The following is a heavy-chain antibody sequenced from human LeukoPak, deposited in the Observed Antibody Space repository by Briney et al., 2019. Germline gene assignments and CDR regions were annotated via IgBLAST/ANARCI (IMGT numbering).Heavy chain of an antibody. V-gene: IGHV4-4*07. J-gene: IGHJ3*02. CDR2: IYTSGST. CDR3: ARLSPRTAAFDI. Sequence: SETLSLTCSVSGGSISSYYWSWIRQPAGKGLEWIGRIYTSGSTNYNPSLKGRVTMSVDTAKNQFSLKLSSVTAADTAVYYGARLSPRTAAFDIWGQGTMVTVSS. CDR1: GGSISSYY.